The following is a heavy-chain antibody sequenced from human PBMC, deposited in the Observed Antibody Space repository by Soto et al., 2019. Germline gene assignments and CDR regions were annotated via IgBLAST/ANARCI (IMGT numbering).Heavy chain of an antibody. CDR1: GGSIRTGGYS. J-gene: IGHJ4*02. CDR3: AREDYGDYGGYFDY. CDR2: TYHSGNP. Sequence: QLQLQESGSGLVKPSQTLSLTCTVSGGSIRTGGYSWSWIRQPPGKGLEWIGNTYHSGNPYYNPSLKSRGTISVDGSKNQFSRKVSSVTAADTAVYNCAREDYGDYGGYFDYWGQGSLGTVSS. D-gene: IGHD4-17*01. V-gene: IGHV4-30-2*01.